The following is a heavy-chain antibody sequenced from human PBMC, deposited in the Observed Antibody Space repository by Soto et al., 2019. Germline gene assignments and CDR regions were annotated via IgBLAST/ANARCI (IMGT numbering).Heavy chain of an antibody. D-gene: IGHD1-1*01. CDR2: ISHDESNQ. CDR1: GFTFSNYG. V-gene: IGHV3-30*18. J-gene: IGHJ6*02. Sequence: QVQLVESGGGVVQPGRSLRLSCAVSGFTFSNYGMHWVRQAPGKGLEWVAVISHDESNQYYADSVKGRFTISRDNSKNTLYLQMNSLRPEDTAMYYCAKDPNGHYYSGMDLWGQGTTVTVSS. CDR3: AKDPNGHYYSGMDL.